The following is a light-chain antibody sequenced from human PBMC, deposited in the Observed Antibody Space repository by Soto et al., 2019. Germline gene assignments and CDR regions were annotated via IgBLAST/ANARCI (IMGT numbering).Light chain of an antibody. CDR2: DAS. CDR3: QQRSNWPPVIT. V-gene: IGKV3-11*01. Sequence: EIVLTQSPATLSLSPGERATLSCRASQTFSSHLAWYQQKPGQAPRLLIYDASKRATGIPARFSGRGSGTDITITISSLETEDFAVYYCQQRSNWPPVITFGQGTRLEIK. CDR1: QTFSSH. J-gene: IGKJ5*01.